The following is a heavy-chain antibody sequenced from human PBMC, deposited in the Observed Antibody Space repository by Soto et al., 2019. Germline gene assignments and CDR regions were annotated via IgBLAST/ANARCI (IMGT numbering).Heavy chain of an antibody. CDR2: INNVASII. D-gene: IGHD2-15*01. CDR3: ASDEGMVIKY. Sequence: EGSLRLSWAVSGITFNNYWLHWIRQTPGKGLVWVSHINNVASIINYADSVKGRFTISRDNAGNTVYLQMNSLGVEDTATYYCASDEGMVIKYWGQGTSVTVSS. J-gene: IGHJ4*02. CDR1: GITFNNYW. V-gene: IGHV3-74*01.